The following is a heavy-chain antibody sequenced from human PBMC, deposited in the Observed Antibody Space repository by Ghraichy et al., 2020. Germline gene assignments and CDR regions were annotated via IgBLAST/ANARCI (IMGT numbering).Heavy chain of an antibody. J-gene: IGHJ4*02. V-gene: IGHV1-2*02. D-gene: IGHD4-23*01. Sequence: ASVKVSCKASGYTFTGYYMHWVRQAPGQGLEWMGWINPNSGGTNYAQKFQGRVTMTRDTSISTAYMELSRLRSDDTAVYYCSRGHRNSSGGRDYWGQGTLVTVSS. CDR3: SRGHRNSSGGRDY. CDR2: INPNSGGT. CDR1: GYTFTGYY.